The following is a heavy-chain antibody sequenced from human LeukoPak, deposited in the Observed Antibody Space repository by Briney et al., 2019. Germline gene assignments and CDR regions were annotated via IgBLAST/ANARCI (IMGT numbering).Heavy chain of an antibody. CDR1: GGSISSGDYY. V-gene: IGHV4-30-4*08. CDR2: IYYSGST. D-gene: IGHD4/OR15-4a*01. J-gene: IGHJ4*02. CDR3: ARGVGVLRPYYFDY. Sequence: SQTLSLTCTVSGGSISSGDYYWSWIRQPPGKGLEWIGYIYYSGSTYYNPSLKSRVTLSVDTSKNQFSLKLSSVTAADTAVYYCARGVGVLRPYYFDYWGQGTLVTVSS.